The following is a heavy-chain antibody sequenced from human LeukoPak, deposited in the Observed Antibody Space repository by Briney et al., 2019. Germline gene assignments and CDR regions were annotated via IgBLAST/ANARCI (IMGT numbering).Heavy chain of an antibody. CDR2: IYPGDSTT. CDR3: ASSLDPVAGLDY. V-gene: IGHV5-51*01. D-gene: IGHD6-19*01. J-gene: IGHJ4*02. Sequence: GESLKISCKGSGYRFNNYWIAWVRQMPGKGLEWMGIIYPGDSTTRYSPSFQGQVTISADKSISTAYLQWSSLKASDTAMYYCASSLDPVAGLDYWGQGTLVTVSS. CDR1: GYRFNNYW.